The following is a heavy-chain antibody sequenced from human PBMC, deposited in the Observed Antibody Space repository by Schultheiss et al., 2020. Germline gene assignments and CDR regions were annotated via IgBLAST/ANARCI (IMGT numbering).Heavy chain of an antibody. J-gene: IGHJ5*02. CDR2: IYYSGST. CDR1: GGSISSSSYY. D-gene: IGHD2-2*01. Sequence: SETLSLTCTASGGSISSSSYYWGWIRQPPGKGLEWIGSIYYSGSTYYNPSLKSRVTISVDTSKNQFSLKLSSVTAADTAVYYCARVYIVVVPAANNWFDPWGQGTLVTVSS. CDR3: ARVYIVVVPAANNWFDP. V-gene: IGHV4-39*07.